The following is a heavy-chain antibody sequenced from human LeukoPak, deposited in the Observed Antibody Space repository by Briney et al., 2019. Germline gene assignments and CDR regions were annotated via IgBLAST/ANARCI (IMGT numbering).Heavy chain of an antibody. Sequence: PGGSLRLSCAASGFTFSSYWMSWVRQVPGKGLEWVGRIKSKAHGGTTDFPAPVKGRFTISRDDSKATLYLQMNSLKTEDTAVYYCTTDRGITPRPIFDSWGQGTLVTVSS. D-gene: IGHD6-6*01. CDR1: GFTFSSYW. J-gene: IGHJ4*02. V-gene: IGHV3-15*01. CDR3: TTDRGITPRPIFDS. CDR2: IKSKAHGGTT.